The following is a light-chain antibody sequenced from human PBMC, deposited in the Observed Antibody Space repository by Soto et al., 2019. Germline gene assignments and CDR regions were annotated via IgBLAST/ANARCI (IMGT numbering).Light chain of an antibody. CDR3: QQYNSYGT. Sequence: DIQMTQSPSSLSSSVGDRVTITCRASQNIKNYLNWYQQKPGKAPMLLIYASSSLQSGVPSRFSASASGAESALTSSGLQPDDFATYYCQQYNSYGTSGQGTKV. CDR1: QNIKNY. J-gene: IGKJ1*01. V-gene: IGKV1-17*01. CDR2: ASS.